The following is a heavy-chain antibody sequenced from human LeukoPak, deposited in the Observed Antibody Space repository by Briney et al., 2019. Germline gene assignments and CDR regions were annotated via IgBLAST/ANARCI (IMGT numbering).Heavy chain of an antibody. CDR3: ARAPITMIVVVITFYYYYYMDV. V-gene: IGHV3-23*01. D-gene: IGHD3-22*01. CDR1: GFTFSSYA. CDR2: I. Sequence: GGSLRLSCAASGFTFSSYAMSWVRQAPGKGLEWVSVISVKGRFTISRDNSKNTLYLNSLRAEDTAVYYCARAPITMIVVVITFYYYYYMDVWGKGTTVTVSS. J-gene: IGHJ6*03.